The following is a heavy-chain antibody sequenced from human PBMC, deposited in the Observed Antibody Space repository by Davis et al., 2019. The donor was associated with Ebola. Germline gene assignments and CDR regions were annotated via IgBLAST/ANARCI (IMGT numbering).Heavy chain of an antibody. CDR2: IYYRGST. J-gene: IGHJ3*02. D-gene: IGHD3-3*01. V-gene: IGHV4-59*02. CDR3: ARAPEYDIWSGRNPLHI. CDR1: GASVSSYY. Sequence: SETLSLTCTVSGASVSSYYWSWLRQPPGKGLEWIGYIYYRGSTNYNPSLKSRVTISLDTSKDQFSLMMTSVTAADTAVYYCARAPEYDIWSGRNPLHIWGQGTMVTVSS.